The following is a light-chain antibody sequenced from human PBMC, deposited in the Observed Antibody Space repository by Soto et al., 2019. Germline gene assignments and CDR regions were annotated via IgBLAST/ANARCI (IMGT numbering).Light chain of an antibody. Sequence: QLVLTQSSSASASLGSSVKLTCTLSSEHSTYIIAWHQQQPGKAPRYLMKLEGSGSYNKGSGIPDRFSGSSSGADRYLTISNLQFEDEADYYCETWDTNVVVFGGGTKLTV. CDR1: SEHSTYI. CDR2: LEGSGSY. CDR3: ETWDTNVVV. J-gene: IGLJ2*01. V-gene: IGLV4-60*02.